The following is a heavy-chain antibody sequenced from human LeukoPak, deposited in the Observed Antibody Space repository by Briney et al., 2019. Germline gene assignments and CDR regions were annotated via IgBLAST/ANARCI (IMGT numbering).Heavy chain of an antibody. D-gene: IGHD5-24*01. CDR3: ARDPPGDGDNLDY. CDR2: IYYTGST. Sequence: SETLSLTCTVSGGSISYYYWSWIRQPPGKGLEWIGYIYYTGSTHYNPSLKGRVTMSVDTSKNQLSLKLSSVTAADTAVYYCARDPPGDGDNLDYWGQGDLVTVSS. CDR1: GGSISYYY. V-gene: IGHV4-59*01. J-gene: IGHJ4*02.